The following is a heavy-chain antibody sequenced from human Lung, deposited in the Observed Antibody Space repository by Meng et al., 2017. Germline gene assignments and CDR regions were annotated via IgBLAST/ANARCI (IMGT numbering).Heavy chain of an antibody. J-gene: IGHJ4*02. CDR3: ARDEDISAAGKLFGDY. CDR2: INPKSGDT. Sequence: QGQRVQAGAEGKKPGASVKGSCKPSGYNFPDYYIHWVRRAPGQGLEWMGRINPKSGDTHYAQKFQARVTMTGDTSISTAYMELSGLRSDDTAMYYCARDEDISAAGKLFGDYWGQGTLVTVSS. CDR1: GYNFPDYY. D-gene: IGHD6-25*01. V-gene: IGHV1-2*06.